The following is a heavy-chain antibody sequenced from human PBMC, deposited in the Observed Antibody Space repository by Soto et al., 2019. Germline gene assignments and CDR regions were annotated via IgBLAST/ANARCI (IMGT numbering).Heavy chain of an antibody. D-gene: IGHD4-17*01. J-gene: IGHJ4*02. CDR2: IKEDGSEI. Sequence: EVQLVESGGGLVQPGGSLRLSCAASGFTFSRYWLTWVRQAPGKGLEWVANIKEDGSEIYYVDSVKGRFTTSRDNAKNSLYLQMNSLRAEDTAVYHCARVVSGRDYGDSIDCWGRGTLVTVSS. CDR1: GFTFSRYW. V-gene: IGHV3-7*03. CDR3: ARVVSGRDYGDSIDC.